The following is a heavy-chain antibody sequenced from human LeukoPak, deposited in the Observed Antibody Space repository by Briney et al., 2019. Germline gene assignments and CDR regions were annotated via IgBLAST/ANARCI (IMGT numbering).Heavy chain of an antibody. CDR1: GYTFTSYD. Sequence: ASVKVSCKTSGYTFTSYDINWVRQATGQGLEWLGWMSPNNGDAGYAQKFQGRVTMTRDTSTSTLYMELSSLRSEDTAVYYCARQGSYSNAIGMGYWGQGTLVTVSS. J-gene: IGHJ4*02. D-gene: IGHD2/OR15-2a*01. CDR2: MSPNNGDA. V-gene: IGHV1-8*01. CDR3: ARQGSYSNAIGMGY.